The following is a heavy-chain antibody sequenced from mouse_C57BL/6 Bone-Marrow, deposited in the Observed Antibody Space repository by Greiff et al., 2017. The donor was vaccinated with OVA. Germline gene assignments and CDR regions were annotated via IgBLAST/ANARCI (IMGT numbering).Heavy chain of an antibody. J-gene: IGHJ3*01. CDR2: ISNLAYSI. D-gene: IGHD2-2*01. V-gene: IGHV5-15*01. Sequence: EVMLVESGGGLVQPGGSLTLSCAASGFTFRDYGLAWVRPAPRKGPEWVAFISNLAYSIYYADTVTGRFTISRENAKNTLYLEMSSLRSEDTAMYYCARQGYYGYDGFAYWGQGTLVTVSA. CDR3: ARQGYYGYDGFAY. CDR1: GFTFRDYG.